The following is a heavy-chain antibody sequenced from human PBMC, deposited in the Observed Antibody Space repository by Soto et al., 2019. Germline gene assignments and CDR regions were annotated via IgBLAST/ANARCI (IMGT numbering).Heavy chain of an antibody. Sequence: EVQLVESGGGLVKPGGSLRLSCAASGFTFSSYSMNWVRQAPGKGLEWVSSISSSSSYIYYADSVTGRFTISRDNAKNSLYLQMNSLRAEDTAVYYCARGPYGSGSYYYYGMDVWGQGTTVTVSS. CDR1: GFTFSSYS. CDR3: ARGPYGSGSYYYYGMDV. D-gene: IGHD3-10*01. J-gene: IGHJ6*02. CDR2: ISSSSSYI. V-gene: IGHV3-21*01.